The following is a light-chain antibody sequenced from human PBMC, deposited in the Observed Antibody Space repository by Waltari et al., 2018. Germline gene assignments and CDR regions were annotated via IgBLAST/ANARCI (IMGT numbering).Light chain of an antibody. CDR2: GAS. V-gene: IGKV3-20*01. Sequence: EIVLTQSPGPLSLSPGARATLSCRASQSISGSLAWYQQKPGQAPRLLLYGASHRATGIPDRFSGSGSGTEFSLTVSRLEPEDFAVYYCQHYVRLPVTFGQGTRVEI. CDR1: QSISGS. CDR3: QHYVRLPVT. J-gene: IGKJ1*01.